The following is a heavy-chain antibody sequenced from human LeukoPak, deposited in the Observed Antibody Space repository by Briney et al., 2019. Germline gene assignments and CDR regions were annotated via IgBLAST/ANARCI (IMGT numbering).Heavy chain of an antibody. CDR3: ARHSDFWSGYRYYFDY. CDR1: GGSFSGYY. V-gene: IGHV4-34*01. D-gene: IGHD3-3*01. J-gene: IGHJ4*02. CDR2: INHSGST. Sequence: SETLSLTCAVYGGSFSGYYWSWIRQPPGKGLEWIGEINHSGSTNYNPSLKSRVTISVDTSKNQFSLKLSSVTAADTAVYYCARHSDFWSGYRYYFDYWGQGTLVTVSS.